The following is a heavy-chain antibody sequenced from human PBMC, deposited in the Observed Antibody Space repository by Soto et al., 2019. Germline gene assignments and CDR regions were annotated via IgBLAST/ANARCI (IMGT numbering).Heavy chain of an antibody. D-gene: IGHD2-8*01. CDR1: GLTFSSYS. Sequence: GGSLRLSCAASGLTFSSYSMNWVRQAPGKALECVSDISTSSTTIHYADSVKGRFTISRDNAKNSLYLQMNSLRAEDTAVYYCVMGHYFDYWGQGTLVTVSS. J-gene: IGHJ4*02. CDR3: VMGHYFDY. V-gene: IGHV3-48*01. CDR2: ISTSSTTI.